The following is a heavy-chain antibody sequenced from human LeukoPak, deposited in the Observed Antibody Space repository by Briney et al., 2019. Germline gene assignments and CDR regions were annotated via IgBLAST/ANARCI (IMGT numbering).Heavy chain of an antibody. CDR3: ARLLDNDSSGYPDTFDM. CDR1: GGSISGRY. D-gene: IGHD3-22*01. Sequence: SETLSLTCTVSGGSISGRYWSWIRQPPGKGLEWIGYFYYSGSTSHNPSLQGRVTISVDTSKNHFSLKLTSVTAADTAVYYCARLLDNDSSGYPDTFDMWGQGTMVTVSS. J-gene: IGHJ3*02. CDR2: FYYSGST. V-gene: IGHV4-59*11.